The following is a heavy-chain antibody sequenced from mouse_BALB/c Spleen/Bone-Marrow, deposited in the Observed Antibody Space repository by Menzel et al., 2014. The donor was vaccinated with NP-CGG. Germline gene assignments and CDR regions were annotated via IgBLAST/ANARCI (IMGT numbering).Heavy chain of an antibody. D-gene: IGHD1-1*02. CDR2: IDPANGNT. CDR1: GFNIKDTY. J-gene: IGHJ4*01. V-gene: IGHV14-3*02. CDR3: ARVKLWSYAMDY. Sequence: EVQLQQSGAELVKPGASVKLSCTASGFNIKDTYMHWVKQRPEQGLEWIGRIDPANGNTKYDPKFQGKATITADTSSNTASLQLSSLTSEDTAVYYCARVKLWSYAMDYWGQGTSVTVSS.